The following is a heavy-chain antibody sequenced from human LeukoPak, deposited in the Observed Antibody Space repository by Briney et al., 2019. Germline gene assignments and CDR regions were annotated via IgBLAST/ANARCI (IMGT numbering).Heavy chain of an antibody. V-gene: IGHV4-4*07. CDR2: IYTSGST. D-gene: IGHD4-11*01. CDR3: ARGPLAMTRGFDP. CDR1: GGSINIYY. J-gene: IGHJ5*02. Sequence: SETLSLTCTVSGGSINIYYWSWIRQPAGKGLEWIGRIYTSGSTNYNPSLKTRVTMSVDTSKNQFSLMLSSVTAADTAVYYCARGPLAMTRGFDPWGQGTLVTVSS.